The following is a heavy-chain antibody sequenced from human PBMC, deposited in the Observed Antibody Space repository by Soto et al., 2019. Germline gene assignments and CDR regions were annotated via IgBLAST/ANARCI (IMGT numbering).Heavy chain of an antibody. D-gene: IGHD3-22*01. CDR3: ARVPFSPMIVVVGWFDP. CDR2: ISAYNGNT. J-gene: IGHJ5*02. CDR1: GYTFTSYG. Sequence: GTSVKVCCKASGYTFTSYGISWVRQAPGQGLEWMGWISAYNGNTNYAQKLQGRVTMTTDTSTSTAYMELRSLRSDDTAVYYCARVPFSPMIVVVGWFDPWGQGTLVTVSS. V-gene: IGHV1-18*01.